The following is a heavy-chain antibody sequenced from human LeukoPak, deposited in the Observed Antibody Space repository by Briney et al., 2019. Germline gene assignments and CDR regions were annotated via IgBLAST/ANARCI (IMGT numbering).Heavy chain of an antibody. D-gene: IGHD3-10*01. Sequence: PSETLSLTCTVSGGSISSSSYYWGWIRQPPGKGLEWIGSIYYSGSTYYNPSLKSRVTISVDTSKNQFSLKLSSVTAADTAVYYCARARGMVEFFDYWGQGTLVTVSS. V-gene: IGHV4-39*07. CDR1: GGSISSSSYY. J-gene: IGHJ4*02. CDR2: IYYSGST. CDR3: ARARGMVEFFDY.